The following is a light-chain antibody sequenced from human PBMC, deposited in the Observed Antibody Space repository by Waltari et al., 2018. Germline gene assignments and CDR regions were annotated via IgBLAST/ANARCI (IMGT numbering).Light chain of an antibody. CDR2: GAS. V-gene: IGKV3-20*01. CDR1: QSVSRT. CDR3: QHYVRLPAT. Sequence: EIVLTQSPGTLSLSPGERANLSCRASQSVSRTLAWYQQKPGQAPKLPIYGASIRATGIPDRFTGSGSGTDFSLTISSLEPEDFAIYFCQHYVRLPATFGQGTKVEIK. J-gene: IGKJ1*01.